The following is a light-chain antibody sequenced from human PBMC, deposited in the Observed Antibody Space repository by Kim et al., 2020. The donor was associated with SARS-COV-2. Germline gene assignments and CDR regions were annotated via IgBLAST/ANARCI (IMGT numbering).Light chain of an antibody. CDR3: VAWDDSLNGLV. J-gene: IGLJ3*02. V-gene: IGLV1-44*01. Sequence: GQRVTISCSGSSSNIGSKTVNWYQQVPGAAPKLLIYTNNQRTSGVPDRFSGSKSGTSASLVISGLQSEDEADYYCVAWDDSLNGLVFGGGTQLTVL. CDR1: SSNIGSKT. CDR2: TNN.